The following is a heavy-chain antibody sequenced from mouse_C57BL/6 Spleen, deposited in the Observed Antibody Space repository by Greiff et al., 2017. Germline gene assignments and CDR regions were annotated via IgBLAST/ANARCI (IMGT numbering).Heavy chain of an antibody. CDR3: AINGPTIVTPYAMDY. J-gene: IGHJ4*01. V-gene: IGHV1-74*01. Sequence: QVHVKQPGAELVKPGASVKVSCKASGYTFTSYWMHWVKQRPGQGLEWIGRIHPSDSDTNYNQKFKGKATLTVDKSSSTAYMQLSSLTSEDSAVYYCAINGPTIVTPYAMDYWGQGTSVTVSS. CDR1: GYTFTSYW. D-gene: IGHD2-5*01. CDR2: IHPSDSDT.